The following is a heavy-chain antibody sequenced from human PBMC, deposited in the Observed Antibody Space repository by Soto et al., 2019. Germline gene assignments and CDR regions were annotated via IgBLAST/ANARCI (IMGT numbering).Heavy chain of an antibody. CDR2: IIPIFGTA. CDR1: GGTFSSYA. D-gene: IGHD6-13*01. Sequence: QVQLVQSGAEVKKPGSSVKVSCKASGGTFSSYAISWVRQAPGQGLEWMGGIIPIFGTANYAQKFQGRVTITADKSTSTAYMELSSLRSEDTAVYYCARDRALLVAAGTGWFDPWGQGTLVTVSS. CDR3: ARDRALLVAAGTGWFDP. J-gene: IGHJ5*02. V-gene: IGHV1-69*06.